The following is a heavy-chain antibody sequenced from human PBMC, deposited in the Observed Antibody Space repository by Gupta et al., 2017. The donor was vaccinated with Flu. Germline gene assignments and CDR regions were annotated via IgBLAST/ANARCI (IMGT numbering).Heavy chain of an antibody. CDR2: IWYDGSNK. J-gene: IGHJ4*02. D-gene: IGHD2-2*02. V-gene: IGHV3-33*01. Sequence: QVQLVESGGGVVQPGRSLRLSCAASGFTFSSYGMHWVRQAPGKGLEWVAVIWYDGSNKYYADSVKGRFTISRDNSKNTLYLQMNSLRAEDTAVYYCARVPAHCSSTSCYTFDYWGQGTLVTVSS. CDR1: GFTFSSYG. CDR3: ARVPAHCSSTSCYTFDY.